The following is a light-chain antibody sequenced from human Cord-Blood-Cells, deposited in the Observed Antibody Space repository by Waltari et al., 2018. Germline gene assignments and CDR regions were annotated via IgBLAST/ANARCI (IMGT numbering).Light chain of an antibody. CDR2: DAS. CDR3: QQYNSYPWT. V-gene: IGKV1-5*01. Sequence: DIQMTRSHSTLSASVGDRVTITCRASQSISSWLAWYQQKPGKAPKLLIYDASSLESGVPSRFSGSGSGTEFTLTISSLQPDDFATYYCQQYNSYPWTFGQGTKVEIK. J-gene: IGKJ1*01. CDR1: QSISSW.